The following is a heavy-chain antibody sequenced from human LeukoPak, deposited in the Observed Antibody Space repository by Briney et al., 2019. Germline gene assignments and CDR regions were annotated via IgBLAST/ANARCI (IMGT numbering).Heavy chain of an antibody. CDR3: ARGYYYDSSGYFDY. CDR1: GGTFSSYA. V-gene: IGHV1-69*04. CDR2: IIPILGIA. D-gene: IGHD3-22*01. J-gene: IGHJ4*02. Sequence: SVKVSCKASGGTFSSYAISWVRQAPGQGLEWMGRIIPILGIANYAQKFQGRVTITADKSTSTAYMELSSLRSEDTAVYYRARGYYYDSSGYFDYWGQGTLVTVSS.